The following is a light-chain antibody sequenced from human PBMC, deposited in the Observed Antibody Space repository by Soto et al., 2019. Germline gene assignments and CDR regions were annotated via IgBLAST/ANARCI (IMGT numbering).Light chain of an antibody. CDR1: QDIIYY. V-gene: IGKV1-33*01. Sequence: IQMTQSPSSLSASVGDRVTITCQASQDIIYYLNWYQQRPGKAPKLLIYDASHLETGVPSRFSGSGSGTDFTFTISSLQPEDIATYYWQQYAKHPTFGPGTEVDIK. J-gene: IGKJ3*01. CDR2: DAS. CDR3: QQYAKHPT.